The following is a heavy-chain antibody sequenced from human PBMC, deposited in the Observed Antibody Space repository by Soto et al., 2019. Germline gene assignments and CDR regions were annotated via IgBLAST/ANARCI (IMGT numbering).Heavy chain of an antibody. J-gene: IGHJ6*02. Sequence: APLKLSCKASGYTFTIYGSSWVRQAPGQGLEWMGWIIPIFGTADYAQKFQGRVTITADESTSTAYMELSSLRSEDTAVYYCARYPTDYYYYGMDVWGQGTTVTVSS. CDR3: ARYPTDYYYYGMDV. V-gene: IGHV1-69*13. CDR2: IIPIFGTA. CDR1: GYTFTIYG.